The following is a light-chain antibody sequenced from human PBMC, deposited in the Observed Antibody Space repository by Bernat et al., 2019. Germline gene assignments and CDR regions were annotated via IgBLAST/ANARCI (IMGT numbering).Light chain of an antibody. CDR3: YSWTTNYVYV. Sequence: QSALTQPASVSGYPGQSITISCTGASSDIGGFNYVSWYQQHPGKAPKLMISDVSSRPSGVSNRFSGTKSGNTASLTISGLQSEEEADYYCYSWTTNYVYVFGTGTKVTVL. V-gene: IGLV2-14*03. CDR2: DVS. J-gene: IGLJ1*01. CDR1: SSDIGGFNY.